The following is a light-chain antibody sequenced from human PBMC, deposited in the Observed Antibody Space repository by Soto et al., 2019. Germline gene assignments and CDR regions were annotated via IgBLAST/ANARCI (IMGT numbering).Light chain of an antibody. CDR3: GSWDSSLSAYV. V-gene: IGLV1-51*01. CDR1: SSNIGSNS. CDR2: DDN. J-gene: IGLJ1*01. Sequence: QSVLTQPPSVSAAPGQKVTISCSGSSSNIGSNSVSWYQQLPGTAPKLLTYDDNKRPSGIPDRFSGSKSGTSATLGITGFQTGDEADYYCGSWDSSLSAYVFGPGTKVTVL.